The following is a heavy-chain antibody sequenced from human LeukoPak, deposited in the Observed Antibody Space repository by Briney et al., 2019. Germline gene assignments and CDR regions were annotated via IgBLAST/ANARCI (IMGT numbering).Heavy chain of an antibody. CDR2: IIPIFGTA. CDR3: ARGGSSSWYLDAFDI. CDR1: GGTFSSYA. J-gene: IGHJ3*02. D-gene: IGHD6-13*01. V-gene: IGHV1-69*13. Sequence: GASVKVSCKASGGTFSSYAISWVRQAPGQGLEWMGGIIPIFGTANYAQKFQGRVTITADESTSTAYMELSSLRSEDTAMYYCARGGSSSWYLDAFDIWGQGTMVTVSS.